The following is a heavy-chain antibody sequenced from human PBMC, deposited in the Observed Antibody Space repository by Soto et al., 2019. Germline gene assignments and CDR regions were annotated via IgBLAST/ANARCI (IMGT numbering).Heavy chain of an antibody. CDR2: ISAYNGNT. CDR1: GYTFTSYG. J-gene: IGHJ4*02. CDR3: AIGYCSSTSCYPGGY. D-gene: IGHD2-2*03. V-gene: IGHV1-18*04. Sequence: ASVKVSCKASGYTFTSYGISWVRQAPGQGLEWMGWISAYNGNTNYAQKLQGRVTMTTDTSTSTAYMELRSLRSDDTAVYYCAIGYCSSTSCYPGGYWGQGTLVTVS.